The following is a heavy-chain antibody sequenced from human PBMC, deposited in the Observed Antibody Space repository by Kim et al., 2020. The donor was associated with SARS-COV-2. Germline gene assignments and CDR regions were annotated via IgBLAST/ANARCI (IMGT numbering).Heavy chain of an antibody. CDR3: ARQANMVRGVLDY. D-gene: IGHD3-10*01. V-gene: IGHV5-51*01. Sequence: GESLKISCKGSGYSFTKNWIGWVRQMPGKGLEWMGIIYPDDSDTRYSPSFQGQVTISADKSISTAYLQWSSLKASDTAMYYRARQANMVRGVLDYWGQGTLVTVSS. CDR1: GYSFTKNW. J-gene: IGHJ4*02. CDR2: IYPDDSDT.